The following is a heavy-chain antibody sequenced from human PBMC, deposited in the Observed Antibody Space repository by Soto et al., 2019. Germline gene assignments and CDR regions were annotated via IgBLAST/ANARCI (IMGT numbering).Heavy chain of an antibody. CDR1: GYTFTSYD. J-gene: IGHJ6*02. CDR2: MNPNSGNT. V-gene: IGHV1-8*01. Sequence: ASVKVSCKASGYTFTSYDINWVRQATGQGLEWMGWMNPNSGNTGYAQKFQGRVTMTRNTSISTAYMELSSLRSEDTAVYYCARTRLGYCSSTSCYGLDIWGQRTTVTVSS. CDR3: ARTRLGYCSSTSCYGLDI. D-gene: IGHD2-2*01.